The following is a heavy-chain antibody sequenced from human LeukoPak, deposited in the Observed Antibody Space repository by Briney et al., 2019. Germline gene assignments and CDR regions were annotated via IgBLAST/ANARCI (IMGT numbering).Heavy chain of an antibody. CDR2: IKEDGSEK. Sequence: GGSLRLSCAASGFTFSSYALSWVRQAPGKGPEGVANIKEDGSEKYYVDSVKGRFTISRDNAKKSLYLQMNSLRAEDTAVYYCARDQVLAMIGVLQGAFDLWGQGTMVTVSS. J-gene: IGHJ3*01. CDR1: GFTFSSYA. V-gene: IGHV3-7*01. D-gene: IGHD3-22*01. CDR3: ARDQVLAMIGVLQGAFDL.